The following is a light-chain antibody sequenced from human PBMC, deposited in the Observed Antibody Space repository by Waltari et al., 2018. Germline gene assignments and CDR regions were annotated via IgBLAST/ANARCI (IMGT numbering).Light chain of an antibody. CDR3: HQYGNSPKT. V-gene: IGKV3-20*01. CDR1: QTVGTNS. CDR2: ATS. Sequence: DTVLTQSPGTLSLSPGEKATLSCRASQTVGTNSLAWYQQKPGQAPRLLIFATSTRATGVTDRFSGSGSGTDFTLTISSLGPEDFAVYYCHQYGNSPKTFGQGTKVEIK. J-gene: IGKJ1*01.